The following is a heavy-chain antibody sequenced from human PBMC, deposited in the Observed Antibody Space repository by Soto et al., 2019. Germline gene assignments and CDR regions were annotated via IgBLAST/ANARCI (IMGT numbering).Heavy chain of an antibody. Sequence: QVQLVQSGAEVKKPGSSVKVSCKASGGTFSSYTISWVRQAPGQGLEWMGRIIPILGIANYAQKFQGRVTITADKSTSTAYMELSSLRSEDTAVYYCASSARGSIAALQTVTPLDYWGQGTLVTVSS. V-gene: IGHV1-69*02. CDR2: IIPILGIA. J-gene: IGHJ4*02. CDR1: GGTFSSYT. D-gene: IGHD6-6*01. CDR3: ASSARGSIAALQTVTPLDY.